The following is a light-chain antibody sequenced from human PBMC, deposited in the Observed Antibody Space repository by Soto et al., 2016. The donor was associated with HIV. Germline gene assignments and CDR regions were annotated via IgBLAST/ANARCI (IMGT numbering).Light chain of an antibody. V-gene: IGKV2-28*01. CDR2: LGS. Sequence: DIVMTQSPLSLPVTPGEPAFISCRSSQSLLHSNGYNYLDWYLQKPGQSPQLLIYLGSNRASGVPDRFSGSGSGTDFTLKISRVEAEDVGVYYCVQALQIPRTFGQGTKVEIK. CDR1: QSLLHSNGYNY. J-gene: IGKJ1*01. CDR3: VQALQIPRT.